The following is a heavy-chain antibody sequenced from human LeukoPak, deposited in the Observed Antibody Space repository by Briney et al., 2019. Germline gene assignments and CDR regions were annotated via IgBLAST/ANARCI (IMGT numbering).Heavy chain of an antibody. CDR3: ARQDYYGSGSSDY. CDR1: GGSVGSGSYY. Sequence: PSETLSLTCTVSGGSVGSGSYYWSWIRQPPGKGLEWIGYIYYSGSTNYNPSLKSRVTISVDTSKNQFSQKLSSVTAADTAVYYCARQDYYGSGSSDYWGQGTLVTVSS. J-gene: IGHJ4*02. CDR2: IYYSGST. V-gene: IGHV4-61*01. D-gene: IGHD3-10*01.